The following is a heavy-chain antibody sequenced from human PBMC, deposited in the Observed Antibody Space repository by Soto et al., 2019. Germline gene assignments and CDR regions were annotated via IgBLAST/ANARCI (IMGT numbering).Heavy chain of an antibody. CDR1: GGSISSYY. J-gene: IGHJ5*01. Sequence: SETLSLPCTVPGGSISSYYWSWIRQPPGKGLEWIGYIYYGGNTRYIPSLRSRVTIPLDTSKNQFSLNLSSVTAADTAVYYCARGGNWFDSWGQGTLVTVSS. CDR3: ARGGNWFDS. V-gene: IGHV4-59*01. CDR2: IYYGGNT. D-gene: IGHD3-16*01.